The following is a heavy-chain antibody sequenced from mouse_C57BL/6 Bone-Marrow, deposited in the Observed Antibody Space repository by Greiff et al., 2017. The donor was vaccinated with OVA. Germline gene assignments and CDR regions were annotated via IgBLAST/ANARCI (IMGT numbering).Heavy chain of an antibody. CDR2: IYPGDGDT. D-gene: IGHD1-1*01. J-gene: IGHJ2*01. V-gene: IGHV1-82*01. CDR3: ATYFGLCY. CDR1: GYAFSSSW. Sequence: QVQLQQSGPELVKPGASVKISCKASGYAFSSSWMNWVKQRPGKGLEWIGRIYPGDGDTNYNGKFKGKATLTADKSSSTAYMQLSSLTSGDSAVYFCATYFGLCYWGNGTTLSVS.